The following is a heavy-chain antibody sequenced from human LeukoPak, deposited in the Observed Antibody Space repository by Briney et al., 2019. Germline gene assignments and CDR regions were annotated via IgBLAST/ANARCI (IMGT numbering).Heavy chain of an antibody. J-gene: IGHJ3*02. V-gene: IGHV3-9*01. CDR3: ATYSSTWYTDAFDI. CDR1: GFTFDDYA. CDR2: ISWNSGSI. Sequence: GGSLRLSCAASGFTFDDYAMHWVRQAPGKGLEWVSGISWNSGSIGYADSVKGRFTISRDNSNNTLYLQMNSLRAEDTAVYYCATYSSTWYTDAFDIWGQGTMVTVSS. D-gene: IGHD6-13*01.